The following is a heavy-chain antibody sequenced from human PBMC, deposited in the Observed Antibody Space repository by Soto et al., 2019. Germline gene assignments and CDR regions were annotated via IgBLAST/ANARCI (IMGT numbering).Heavy chain of an antibody. CDR3: AHSKLWFGELLPSYFDY. J-gene: IGHJ4*02. CDR1: GFSLSTSGVG. Sequence: QITLKESGPTLVKPTQTLTLTCTFSGFSLSTSGVGVGWIRQPPGKALEWLALIYWDDDKRYSPSLKSRLTITKDTSKNQVVLTMTNMDLVDTATYYCAHSKLWFGELLPSYFDYWGQGTLVTVSS. V-gene: IGHV2-5*02. D-gene: IGHD3-10*01. CDR2: IYWDDDK.